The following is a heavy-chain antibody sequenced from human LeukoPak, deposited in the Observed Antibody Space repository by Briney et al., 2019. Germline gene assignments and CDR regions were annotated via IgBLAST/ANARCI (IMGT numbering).Heavy chain of an antibody. D-gene: IGHD3-10*01. CDR3: ARSPSDSGTIVFDS. CDR2: ISSSGSTI. CDR1: GFTFSSYE. Sequence: GGSLRLSCAASGFTFSSYEMNWVRQAPGKGLEWLSYISSSGSTIYHADSVKGRFTISRDNAKNSLYLQLNSLRAEDTAVYYCARSPSDSGTIVFDSWGQGTLVTVSS. V-gene: IGHV3-48*03. J-gene: IGHJ4*02.